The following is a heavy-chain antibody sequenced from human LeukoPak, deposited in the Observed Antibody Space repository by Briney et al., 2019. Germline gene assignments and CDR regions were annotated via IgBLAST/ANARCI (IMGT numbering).Heavy chain of an antibody. Sequence: ASVKVSCKVSGYTLTELSMHWVRQAPGKGLEWMGGFDPEDGETIYAQKFQGRVTMTKDTSTDTAYMELSSLRSEDTAVYYCATVFYGDYYFDYWGQGTLVTVSS. D-gene: IGHD4-17*01. CDR3: ATVFYGDYYFDY. V-gene: IGHV1-24*01. CDR1: GYTLTELS. CDR2: FDPEDGET. J-gene: IGHJ4*02.